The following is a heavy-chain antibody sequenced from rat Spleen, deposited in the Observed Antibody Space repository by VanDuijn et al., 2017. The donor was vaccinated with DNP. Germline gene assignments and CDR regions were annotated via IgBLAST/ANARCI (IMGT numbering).Heavy chain of an antibody. CDR1: GFSLTGNN. V-gene: IGHV2S30*01. Sequence: QVQLKESGPGLVQPSQTLSLTCTVSGFSLTGNNVHWVRQPPGKGLEWMGRMRYDGDTYYNSALKSRLSISRDTSKSQVFLKMNSLQTEDTAIYYCTRDGSGNLSDYWGQGVMVTVSS. CDR3: TRDGSGNLSDY. CDR2: MRYDGDT. D-gene: IGHD4-3*01. J-gene: IGHJ2*01.